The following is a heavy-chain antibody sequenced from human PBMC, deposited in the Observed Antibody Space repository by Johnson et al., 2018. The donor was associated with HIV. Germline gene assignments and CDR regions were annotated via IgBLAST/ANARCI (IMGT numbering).Heavy chain of an antibody. D-gene: IGHD3-16*01. Sequence: QVQLVESGGGVVQPGRSLRLSCAASGFSFSSYGMHWVRQAPGKGLAWVANIWYDGSNKYYADSVKGRFTISRDNSKNTLYLQMNSLKTEDTAVYYCTSEGAFYDAFDIWGQGAMVTVSS. CDR3: TSEGAFYDAFDI. CDR1: GFSFSSYG. CDR2: IWYDGSNK. J-gene: IGHJ3*02. V-gene: IGHV3-33*01.